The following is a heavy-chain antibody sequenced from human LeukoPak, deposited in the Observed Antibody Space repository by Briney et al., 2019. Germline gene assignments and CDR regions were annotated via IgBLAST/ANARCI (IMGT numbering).Heavy chain of an antibody. Sequence: GGPLRLSCAASGFTFNNYWMIWVRQAPGKGLEWVANIKEDGSTEYFVDSVRGRFTFSRDNVQNSLYLQMSSLRVEDTAVYYCASSRGWFAFDIWGRGTTVTVAS. J-gene: IGHJ3*02. CDR3: ASSRGWFAFDI. CDR1: GFTFNNYW. D-gene: IGHD2-15*01. V-gene: IGHV3-7*01. CDR2: IKEDGSTE.